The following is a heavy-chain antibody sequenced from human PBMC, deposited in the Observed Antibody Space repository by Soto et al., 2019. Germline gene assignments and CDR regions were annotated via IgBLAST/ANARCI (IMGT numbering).Heavy chain of an antibody. CDR2: IWYDGSNK. V-gene: IGHV3-33*01. J-gene: IGHJ4*02. Sequence: QVQLVESGGGVVQPGRSLRLSCAASGFTFSSYGMHWVRQAPGKGLEWVAVIWYDGSNKYYADSVKGRITISRNNSKNTLYLQMNSLRAEDTAVYYCARERAAYYDILTGYYNPYYWGQGTLVTVSS. D-gene: IGHD3-9*01. CDR1: GFTFSSYG. CDR3: ARERAAYYDILTGYYNPYY.